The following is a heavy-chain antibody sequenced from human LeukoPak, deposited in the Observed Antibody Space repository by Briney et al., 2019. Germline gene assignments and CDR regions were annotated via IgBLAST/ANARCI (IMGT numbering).Heavy chain of an antibody. D-gene: IGHD4-17*01. CDR2: ITANGGYT. V-gene: IGHV3-23*01. Sequence: GGSLRLSCAASAFSFSKFALIWVRQAPGKGLEWVSAITANGGYTLYADAVKGRFTISRDNSKNTLYLQINSLRPEDTAMYYCAKDPNGDYIGAFDFWGQGTMVTVSS. J-gene: IGHJ3*01. CDR1: AFSFSKFA. CDR3: AKDPNGDYIGAFDF.